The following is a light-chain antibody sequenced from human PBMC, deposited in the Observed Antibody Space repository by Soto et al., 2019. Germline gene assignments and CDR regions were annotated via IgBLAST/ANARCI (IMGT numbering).Light chain of an antibody. CDR1: SSDVGGYNY. Sequence: QSALTQPASVSGSPGQSITISCTGTSSDVGGYNYVSWYQQHPGKDPKLMISDVSNRPSGVSNLFSGSKSGNTASLTNSGLQAEDEADYYCSSYTSSSTVVFGGGTKVTVL. CDR3: SSYTSSSTVV. V-gene: IGLV2-14*01. CDR2: DVS. J-gene: IGLJ2*01.